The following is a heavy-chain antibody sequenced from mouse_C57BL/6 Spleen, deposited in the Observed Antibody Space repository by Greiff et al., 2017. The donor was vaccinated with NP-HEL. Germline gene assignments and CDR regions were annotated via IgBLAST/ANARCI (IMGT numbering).Heavy chain of an antibody. CDR1: GFNIKDYY. CDR2: IDPEDGET. CDR3: EGTTVVRNYFDY. J-gene: IGHJ2*01. Sequence: EVKLMESGAELVKPGASVKLSCTASGFNIKDYYMHWVKQRTEQGLEWIGRIDPEDGETKYAPKFQGKATITADTSSNTAYLQLSSLTSEDTAVYYCEGTTVVRNYFDYWGQGTTLTVSS. D-gene: IGHD1-1*01. V-gene: IGHV14-2*01.